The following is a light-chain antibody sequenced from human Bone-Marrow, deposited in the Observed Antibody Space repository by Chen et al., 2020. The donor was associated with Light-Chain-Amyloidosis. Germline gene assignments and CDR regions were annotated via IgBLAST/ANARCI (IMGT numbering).Light chain of an antibody. CDR3: QQYGGSST. J-gene: IGKJ4*01. Sequence: EIVLTQSPGTLSLSPGERATLSCRASQSVSSSYLAWYQQKPGQAPRLLIYGASIRATGSPDRFSGSGSGTDFTLTISRLEPEDFAVYYCQQYGGSSTFGGGTKVEIK. CDR1: QSVSSSY. CDR2: GAS. V-gene: IGKV3-20*01.